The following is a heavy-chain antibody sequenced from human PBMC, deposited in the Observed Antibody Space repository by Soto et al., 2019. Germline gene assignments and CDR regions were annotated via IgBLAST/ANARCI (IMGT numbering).Heavy chain of an antibody. CDR1: GGSISSYY. J-gene: IGHJ3*02. CDR2: IYYSGST. D-gene: IGHD4-17*01. CDR3: AMRYGRAFDI. V-gene: IGHV4-59*08. Sequence: QVQLQESGPGLVKPSETLSLTCTASGGSISSYYWSWIRQPPGKGLEWIGYIYYSGSTNYTPSLKRRVTISVDTSKNQFSLKLSSVAAADTAVYCCAMRYGRAFDIWGQETMVTVSS.